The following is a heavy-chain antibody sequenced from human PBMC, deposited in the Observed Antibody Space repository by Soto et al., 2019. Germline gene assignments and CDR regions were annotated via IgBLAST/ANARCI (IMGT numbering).Heavy chain of an antibody. D-gene: IGHD2-15*01. CDR2: ISYDGSDQ. V-gene: IGHV3-30*18. Sequence: QVRVEEFGGGVVQPGRSLRLSCAGPTFTFSDFGFHWVRQAPGKGLEWVAMISYDGSDQYYGDSVQGRFTIYRDDAKNTVYLQMNSLRAEDTAMYYCANSTYCNGGSCFPQYWGPGTLVTVSS. CDR1: TFTFSDFG. CDR3: ANSTYCNGGSCFPQY. J-gene: IGHJ4*02.